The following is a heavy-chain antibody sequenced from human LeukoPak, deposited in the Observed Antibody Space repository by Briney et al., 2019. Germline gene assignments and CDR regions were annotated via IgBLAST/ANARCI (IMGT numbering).Heavy chain of an antibody. CDR3: ATGGRWDTILRVVQYIDV. CDR1: GFTFSGYG. D-gene: IGHD3-3*01. CDR2: IDYGGSGT. V-gene: IGHV3-74*01. Sequence: PGGSLRLSCAASGFTFSGYGMHWVRQAPEKGLVLVAVIDYGGSGTTYADSVKGRFTVSRDNAKNTLYPQTHRLRAEDHAIYYCATGGRWDTILRVVQYIDVWGKGTTVTVSS. J-gene: IGHJ6*03.